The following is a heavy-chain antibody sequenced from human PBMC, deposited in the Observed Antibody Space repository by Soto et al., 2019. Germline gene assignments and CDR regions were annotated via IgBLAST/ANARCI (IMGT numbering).Heavy chain of an antibody. Sequence: PSETLSRTCSVSGNSMNNGDYFWTWIRQTPGKGLQWIGYISYSGSTFYNPSLKPRLAMSVDTSKNQFSVRLRSVTAADTAVYYCARDRAHFYESSGRLDLWGQGMLVTVSS. D-gene: IGHD3-22*01. CDR1: GNSMNNGDYF. J-gene: IGHJ4*02. CDR3: ARDRAHFYESSGRLDL. CDR2: ISYSGST. V-gene: IGHV4-30-4*01.